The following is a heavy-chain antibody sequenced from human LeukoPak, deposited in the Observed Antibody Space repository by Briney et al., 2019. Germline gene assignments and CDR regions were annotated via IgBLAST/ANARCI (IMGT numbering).Heavy chain of an antibody. D-gene: IGHD4-17*01. CDR2: ISGYRGTT. J-gene: IGHJ5*02. CDR3: ARGTSMTTVTERFDP. CDR1: GYTFTIYG. Sequence: ASVTVSCKPSGYTFTIYGVNWVRLAPGQGPEWMGWISGYRGTTNYAQQFQGRVTMTIDTSTSTVYMELRSLRSDDTAVYYCARGTSMTTVTERFDPWGQGTPVTVSS. V-gene: IGHV1-18*01.